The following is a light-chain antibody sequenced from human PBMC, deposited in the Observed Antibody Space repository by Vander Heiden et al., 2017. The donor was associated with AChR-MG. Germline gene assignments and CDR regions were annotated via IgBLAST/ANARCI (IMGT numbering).Light chain of an antibody. Sequence: QSVLPQPPSASGTPGQRVTISCSGSSSNIGSNTVNWYQQLPRTAPKRLIYSNNQRPSGVPDRFSGSKSGTSASLAISGLQSEDEADYYCAAWDDSLNGPVFGGGTKLTVL. CDR3: AAWDDSLNGPV. J-gene: IGLJ3*02. V-gene: IGLV1-44*01. CDR2: SNN. CDR1: SSNIGSNT.